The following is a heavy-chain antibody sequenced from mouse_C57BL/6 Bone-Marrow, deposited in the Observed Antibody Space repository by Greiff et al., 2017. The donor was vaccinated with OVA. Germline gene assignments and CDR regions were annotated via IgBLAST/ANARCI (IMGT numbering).Heavy chain of an antibody. CDR3: TRRYYYGSSYGCAY. CDR2: IYPGNSDT. D-gene: IGHD1-1*01. J-gene: IGHJ3*01. V-gene: IGHV1-5*01. Sequence: VQLQQSGTVLARPGASVKMSCKTSGYTFTSYWMHWVKQRPGQGLEWIGAIYPGNSDTSYNQKFKGKAKLTAVTSASTAYLELSSLTNEDSAVYYGTRRYYYGSSYGCAYWGQGTLVTVSA. CDR1: GYTFTSYW.